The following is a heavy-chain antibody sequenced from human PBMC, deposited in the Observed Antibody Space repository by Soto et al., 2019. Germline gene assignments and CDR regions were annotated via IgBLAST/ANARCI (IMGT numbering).Heavy chain of an antibody. D-gene: IGHD2-2*01. CDR1: GGSISSGGYY. V-gene: IGHV4-31*03. CDR2: IYYSGST. CDR3: ARGAPPAPDGWWFDP. J-gene: IGHJ5*02. Sequence: QVQLQESDPGLVKPSQTLSLTCTVSGGSISSGGYYWSWIRQHPGKGLEWIGYIYYSGSTYYNPSLKSRVTISVDTSKNQFSLKLSSVTAADTAVYYCARGAPPAPDGWWFDPWGQGTLVTVSS.